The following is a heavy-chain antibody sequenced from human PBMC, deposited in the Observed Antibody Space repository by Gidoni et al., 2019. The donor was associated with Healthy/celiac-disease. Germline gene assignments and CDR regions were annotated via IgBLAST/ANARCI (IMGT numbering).Heavy chain of an antibody. Sequence: QVQLVESGGGVVQPGRSLRLSCAASGFTFSSYAMHWVRQAPGKGLEWVAVISYDGSNKYYADSVKGRFTISRDNSKNTLYLQMNSLRAEDTAVYYCARDRDSSGWMGAFDIWGQGTMVTVSS. J-gene: IGHJ3*02. D-gene: IGHD6-19*01. V-gene: IGHV3-30*01. CDR2: ISYDGSNK. CDR1: GFTFSSYA. CDR3: ARDRDSSGWMGAFDI.